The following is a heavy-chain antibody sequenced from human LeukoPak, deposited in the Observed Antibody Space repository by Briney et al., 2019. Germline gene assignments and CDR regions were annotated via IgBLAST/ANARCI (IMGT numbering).Heavy chain of an antibody. CDR2: IIPILGIA. Sequence: SVTVSCKASGGTFSSYAISWVRQAPGQGLEWMGWIIPILGIANYAQKFQGRVTITADKSTSTAYMELSSLRSEDTAVYYCASHYYDFWSVNYYYYGMDVWGQGTTVTVSS. J-gene: IGHJ6*02. D-gene: IGHD3-3*01. CDR3: ASHYYDFWSVNYYYYGMDV. CDR1: GGTFSSYA. V-gene: IGHV1-69*10.